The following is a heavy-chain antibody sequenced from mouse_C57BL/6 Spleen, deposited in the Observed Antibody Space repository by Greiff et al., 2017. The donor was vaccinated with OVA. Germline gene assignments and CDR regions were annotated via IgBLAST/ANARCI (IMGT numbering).Heavy chain of an antibody. Sequence: VQLKQSGAELVRPGASVKLSCTASGFNIKDDYMHWVKQRPEQGLEWIGWIDPENGDTEYASKFQGKATITADTSSNTAYLQLSSLTSEDTAVYYCTTLDYYGSRDYAMDYWGQGTSVTVSS. V-gene: IGHV14-4*01. CDR3: TTLDYYGSRDYAMDY. CDR1: GFNIKDDY. CDR2: IDPENGDT. J-gene: IGHJ4*01. D-gene: IGHD1-1*01.